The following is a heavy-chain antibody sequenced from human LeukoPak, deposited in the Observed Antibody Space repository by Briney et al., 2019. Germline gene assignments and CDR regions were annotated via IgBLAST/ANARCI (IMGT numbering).Heavy chain of an antibody. CDR3: ARVSDSYDSSDYYPILDF. D-gene: IGHD3-22*01. Sequence: GSVKVSCKASGYTFTSYGISWVRQAPGQGLEWMGWSSAYNGNTNFAQKLQGRVTMTTDTSTGTAYMELRSLTSDDTAVYYCARVSDSYDSSDYYPILDFWGQGTLVTVSS. CDR1: GYTFTSYG. CDR2: SSAYNGNT. V-gene: IGHV1-18*01. J-gene: IGHJ4*02.